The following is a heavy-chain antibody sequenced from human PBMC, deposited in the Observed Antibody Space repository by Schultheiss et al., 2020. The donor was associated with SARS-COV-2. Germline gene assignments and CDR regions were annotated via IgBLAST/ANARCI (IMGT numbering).Heavy chain of an antibody. V-gene: IGHV4-39*01. CDR2: IYYSGNT. J-gene: IGHJ4*02. Sequence: SETLSLTCTVSGGSISSVDYYWGWIRQPPGKGLEWIGSIYYSGNTYYNPSLKSRLTISVDTSKNQFSLNLSSVTATDTAVYFCARVEAAAGNFDYWGQGTLVTVSS. CDR1: GGSISSVDYY. CDR3: ARVEAAAGNFDY. D-gene: IGHD6-13*01.